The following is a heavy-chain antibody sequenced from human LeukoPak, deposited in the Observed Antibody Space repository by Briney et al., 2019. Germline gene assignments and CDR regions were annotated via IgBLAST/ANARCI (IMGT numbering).Heavy chain of an antibody. Sequence: PGGSLRLSCAASGFTFSSYAISWVRQAPGQGLEWMGGIIPIFGTANYAQKLQGRVTITADESTSTAYMELSSLRSEDTAVYYCARAQWAYGSGSSDYWGQGTLVTVSS. CDR1: GFTFSSYA. J-gene: IGHJ4*02. CDR2: IIPIFGTA. D-gene: IGHD3-10*01. V-gene: IGHV1-69*01. CDR3: ARAQWAYGSGSSDY.